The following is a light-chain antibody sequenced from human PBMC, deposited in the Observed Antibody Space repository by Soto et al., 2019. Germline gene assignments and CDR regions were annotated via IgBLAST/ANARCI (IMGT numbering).Light chain of an antibody. CDR1: QSVSSY. V-gene: IGKV3-11*01. Sequence: EIVLTQSPATLSLSPGERATLSCRASQSVSSYLAWYQQKPGQDPRLLIYDASNRATGIPARFRGSGSWTDFTLTISSLEPEDFAVYYCQQRSNWYTFGQGTKLVIK. CDR2: DAS. J-gene: IGKJ2*01. CDR3: QQRSNWYT.